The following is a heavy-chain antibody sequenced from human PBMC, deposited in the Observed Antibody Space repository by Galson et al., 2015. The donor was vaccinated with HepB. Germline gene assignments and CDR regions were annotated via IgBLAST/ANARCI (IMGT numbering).Heavy chain of an antibody. CDR3: ARAAAYYDSSGYI. D-gene: IGHD3-22*01. J-gene: IGHJ3*02. CDR1: TFIFSTYS. Sequence: LRLSCAASTFIFSTYSMDWVRQAPGKGLEWVSYISSSSTTIYYADSVKGRFTISRDNSKNTLYLQMNSLRAEDTAVYYCARAAAYYDSSGYIWGQGTMVTVSS. CDR2: ISSSSTTI. V-gene: IGHV3-48*01.